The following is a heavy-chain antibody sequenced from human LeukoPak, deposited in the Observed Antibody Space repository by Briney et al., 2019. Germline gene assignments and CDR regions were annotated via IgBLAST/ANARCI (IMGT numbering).Heavy chain of an antibody. V-gene: IGHV1-69-2*01. D-gene: IGHD3-22*01. CDR1: GYIFTDYY. CDR2: VDHEDGET. Sequence: GSTVKIACKVSGYIFTDYYMHAVRQAPGKGLAWMGLVDHEDGETIYAEKFQGRVTMTADTSTHTAYMELSSLRSEDTAVYYCATVSGPYDSSGYYSPDYWGQGTLVTVSS. J-gene: IGHJ4*02. CDR3: ATVSGPYDSSGYYSPDY.